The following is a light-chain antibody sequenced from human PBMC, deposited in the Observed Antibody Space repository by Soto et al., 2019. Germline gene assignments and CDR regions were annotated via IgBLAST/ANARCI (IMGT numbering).Light chain of an antibody. CDR3: QHYNTYSTWT. J-gene: IGKJ1*01. Sequence: DIQMTQSPSTLSASVGDRVTITCRASQSISTLLAWYQQKPGKAPKLLIYDASSLQSGVPSRFSGSGSGTEFTLTISGLQPDDFATYYCQHYNTYSTWTFGQGTKVDIK. CDR2: DAS. CDR1: QSISTL. V-gene: IGKV1-5*01.